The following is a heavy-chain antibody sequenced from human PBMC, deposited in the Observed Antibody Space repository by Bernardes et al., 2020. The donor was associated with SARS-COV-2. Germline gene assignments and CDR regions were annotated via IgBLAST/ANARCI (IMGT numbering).Heavy chain of an antibody. V-gene: IGHV4-59*08. D-gene: IGHD2-2*01. J-gene: IGHJ5*02. CDR1: GGSISSYY. Sequence: SETLSLTCTVSGGSISSYYWSWIRQPPGKGLEWIGYIYYSGSTNYNPSLKSRVTISVDTSKNQFSLKLSSVTAADTAVYYCARLALGYCSSTSCEEGFDPWGQGTLVTVSS. CDR2: IYYSGST. CDR3: ARLALGYCSSTSCEEGFDP.